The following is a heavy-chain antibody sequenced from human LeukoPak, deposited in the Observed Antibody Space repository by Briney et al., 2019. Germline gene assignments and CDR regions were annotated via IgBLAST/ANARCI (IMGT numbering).Heavy chain of an antibody. J-gene: IGHJ4*02. V-gene: IGHV3-48*01. CDR3: ARRGEETPPYYSDY. CDR1: GFTFSSYS. CDR2: ISSSSGTI. Sequence: PGGSLRLSCAASGFTFSSYSMNRVRQAPGKGLEWISYISSSSGTIYYADSVKGRFTISRDNAKNSLYLQVSSLRAEDTAVYYCARRGEETPPYYSDYWGQGTLVTVSS.